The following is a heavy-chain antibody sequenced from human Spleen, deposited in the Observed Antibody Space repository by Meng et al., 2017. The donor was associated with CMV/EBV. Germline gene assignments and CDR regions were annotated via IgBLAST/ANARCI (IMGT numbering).Heavy chain of an antibody. CDR3: ARDRGDSSGWYDVLGPYYYYGMDV. V-gene: IGHV3-48*03. CDR1: GFTFSSYE. D-gene: IGHD6-19*01. Sequence: GESLKISCAASGFTFSSYEMNWVRQAPGKGLEWVSYISSSGSTIYYADSVKGRFTISRDNAKNSLYLQMNSLRAEDTAVYYCARDRGDSSGWYDVLGPYYYYGMDVWGQGTTVTVSS. CDR2: ISSSGSTI. J-gene: IGHJ6*02.